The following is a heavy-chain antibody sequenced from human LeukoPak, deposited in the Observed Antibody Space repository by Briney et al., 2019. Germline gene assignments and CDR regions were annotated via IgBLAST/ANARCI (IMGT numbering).Heavy chain of an antibody. CDR2: IYYSGST. J-gene: IGHJ2*01. Sequence: SETLSLTCTVSGGSISSSSYYWGWIRPPPGKGLERIGSIYYSGSTYYNPSLKSRVTVSVDTSKNHFSLKLSSVTAADTAVYHCARRVASSYWYFDLWGRGTLVTVSS. V-gene: IGHV4-39*02. CDR1: GGSISSSSYY. CDR3: ARRVASSYWYFDL.